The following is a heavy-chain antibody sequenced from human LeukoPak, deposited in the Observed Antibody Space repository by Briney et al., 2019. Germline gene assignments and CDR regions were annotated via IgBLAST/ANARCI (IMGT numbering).Heavy chain of an antibody. Sequence: PGGSLRLSCAASGFILRDHYMSWIRQAPGQGLECVSSISPTGTTIYSADSVKGRFTISRDNAKNSLYLQMNSLRADDTAIYYCARDWVAAGGDYMDVWGKGTTVTISS. D-gene: IGHD6-13*01. V-gene: IGHV3-11*04. J-gene: IGHJ6*03. CDR3: ARDWVAAGGDYMDV. CDR1: GFILRDHY. CDR2: ISPTGTTI.